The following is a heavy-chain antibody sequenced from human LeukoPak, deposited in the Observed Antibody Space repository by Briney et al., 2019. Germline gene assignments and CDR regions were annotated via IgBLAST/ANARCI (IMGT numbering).Heavy chain of an antibody. CDR2: IYHSGST. Sequence: SETLSLTCTVSGGSISSSSYYWGWIRQPPGKGLEWIGSIYHSGSTYYNPSLKSRVTISVDTSKNQFSLKLSSVTAADTAVYYCVRAGAYCGGDCYYWGQGTLVTVSS. CDR3: VRAGAYCGGDCYY. CDR1: GGSISSSSYY. J-gene: IGHJ4*02. D-gene: IGHD2-21*02. V-gene: IGHV4-39*07.